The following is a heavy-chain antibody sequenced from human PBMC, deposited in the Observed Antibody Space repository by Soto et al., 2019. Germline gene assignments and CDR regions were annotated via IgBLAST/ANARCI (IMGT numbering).Heavy chain of an antibody. CDR3: ARSYGDLKESFDY. J-gene: IGHJ4*02. CDR2: INHSGST. D-gene: IGHD4-17*01. CDR1: GGSFSGYY. Sequence: SETLSLTCAVYGGSFSGYYWSWIRQPPGKGLEWIGEINHSGSTNYNPSLKSRVTISVDTSKNQFSLKLSSVTAADTAVYYCARSYGDLKESFDYWGQGTLVTVSS. V-gene: IGHV4-34*01.